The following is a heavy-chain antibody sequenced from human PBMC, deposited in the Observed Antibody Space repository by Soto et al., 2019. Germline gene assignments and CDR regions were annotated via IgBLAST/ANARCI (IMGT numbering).Heavy chain of an antibody. J-gene: IGHJ3*02. CDR3: ARDQIVVVPAATPGAFDI. Sequence: GGSLRLSCAASGFTFSSYAMSWVRQAPGKGLEWVSAISGSGGSTYYADSVKGRFTISRDNSKNTLYLQMNSLRAEDTAVYYCARDQIVVVPAATPGAFDIWGQGTMVTVSS. CDR2: ISGSGGST. D-gene: IGHD2-2*01. CDR1: GFTFSSYA. V-gene: IGHV3-23*01.